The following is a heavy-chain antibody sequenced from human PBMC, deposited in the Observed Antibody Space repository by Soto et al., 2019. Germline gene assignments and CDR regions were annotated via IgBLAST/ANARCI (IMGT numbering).Heavy chain of an antibody. CDR3: ARAPPRIAVAGPPGDHHYYYGMDV. Sequence: QVQLVQSGAEVKKPGSSVKVSCKASGGTFSSYAISWVRQAPGQGLEWMGGIIPIFGTANYAQKFQGRVTITADESTSTAYMELSSLRSEDTAVYYCARAPPRIAVAGPPGDHHYYYGMDVWGQGTTVTVSS. J-gene: IGHJ6*02. CDR2: IIPIFGTA. D-gene: IGHD6-19*01. V-gene: IGHV1-69*01. CDR1: GGTFSSYA.